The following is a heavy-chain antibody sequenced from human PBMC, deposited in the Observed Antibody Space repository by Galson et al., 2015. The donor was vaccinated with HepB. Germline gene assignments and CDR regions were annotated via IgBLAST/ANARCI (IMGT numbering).Heavy chain of an antibody. CDR2: ISAYNGNT. D-gene: IGHD6-13*01. Sequence: SVKVSCKASGYTFTSYGISWVRQAPGQGLEWMGWISAYNGNTNYAQKLQGRVTMTTDTSTSTAYMELRSLRSDDTAVYYCARDERGLDSSSWLAFDIWGQGTMVTVSS. J-gene: IGHJ3*02. V-gene: IGHV1-18*04. CDR3: ARDERGLDSSSWLAFDI. CDR1: GYTFTSYG.